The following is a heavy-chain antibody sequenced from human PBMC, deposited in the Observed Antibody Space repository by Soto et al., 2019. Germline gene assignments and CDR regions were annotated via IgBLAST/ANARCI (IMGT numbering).Heavy chain of an antibody. Sequence: PSETLSLTCTVSGGSISSHYWSWIRQPPGKGLEWIGYIYYTGSTSYNPSLTSRVTMSVDTSKNQLSLKLSSVTAADTAVYYCARWWDRSGHPQKYFSPWARETRGTVPS. CDR2: IYYTGST. D-gene: IGHD3-22*01. CDR1: GGSISSHY. V-gene: IGHV4-59*08. J-gene: IGHJ5*02. CDR3: ARWWDRSGHPQKYFSP.